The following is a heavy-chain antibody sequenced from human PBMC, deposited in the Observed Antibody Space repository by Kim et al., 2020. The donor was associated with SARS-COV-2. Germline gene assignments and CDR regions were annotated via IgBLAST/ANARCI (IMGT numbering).Heavy chain of an antibody. V-gene: IGHV4-61*01. Sequence: SETLSLTCTVSGGSVSSGSYYWSWIRQPPGKGLEWIGYIYYSGSTNYNPSLKSRVTISVDTSKNQFSLKLSSVTAADTAVYYCASDYVWGSYRWHSYYYYGMDVWGQGTTVTVSS. J-gene: IGHJ6*02. D-gene: IGHD3-16*02. CDR2: IYYSGST. CDR3: ASDYVWGSYRWHSYYYYGMDV. CDR1: GGSVSSGSYY.